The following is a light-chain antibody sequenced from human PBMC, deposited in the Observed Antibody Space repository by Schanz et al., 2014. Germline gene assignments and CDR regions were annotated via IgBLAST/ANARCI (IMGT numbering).Light chain of an antibody. CDR1: QSLLHSNGYNY. V-gene: IGKV2-28*01. CDR2: LGY. CDR3: MQSLQTPFT. Sequence: DIVMTQSPLSLPVTPGEPASISCRSSQSLLHSNGYNYLDWYLQKPGQSPQLLIYLGYNRASGVPDRFSGSGSGTDFTLKINRVEDEDVGVYYCMQSLQTPFTFGQGTRLEIK. J-gene: IGKJ5*01.